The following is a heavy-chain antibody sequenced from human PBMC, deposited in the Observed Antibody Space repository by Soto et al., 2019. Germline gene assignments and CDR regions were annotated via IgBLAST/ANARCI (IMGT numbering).Heavy chain of an antibody. V-gene: IGHV4-34*01. Sequence: SETLSLTCAVYGGSFSGYYWSWIRQPPGKGLEWIGEINHSGSTNYNPSLKSRVTISVDTSKNQFSLKLSSVTAADTAVYYCARGGGPPSRYCSGGSRYSMGWFYYYGGDVWGQGTTVTVSS. CDR3: ARGGGPPSRYCSGGSRYSMGWFYYYGGDV. CDR1: GGSFSGYY. D-gene: IGHD2-15*01. J-gene: IGHJ6*02. CDR2: INHSGST.